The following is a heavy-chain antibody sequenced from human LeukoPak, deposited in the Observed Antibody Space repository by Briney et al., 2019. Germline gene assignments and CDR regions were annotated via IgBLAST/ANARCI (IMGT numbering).Heavy chain of an antibody. V-gene: IGHV3-53*01. CDR1: GFTVSSNY. CDR3: ASNDILTGSY. CDR2: IYSGGST. J-gene: IGHJ4*02. Sequence: GGSLRPSCAASGFTVSSNYMSWVRQAPGKGLEWVSVIYSGGSTYYADSVKGRFTISRDSSKNTLYLQMNSLRAEDTAVYYCASNDILTGSYWGQGTLVTVSS. D-gene: IGHD3-9*01.